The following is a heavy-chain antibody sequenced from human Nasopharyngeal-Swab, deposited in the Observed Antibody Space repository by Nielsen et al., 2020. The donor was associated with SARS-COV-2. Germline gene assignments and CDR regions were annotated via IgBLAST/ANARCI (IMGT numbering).Heavy chain of an antibody. Sequence: WVRQAPGQRLEWMGWINAGNGNTKYSQKFRGRVTITRDTSASTAYMEMSSLRSEDTAVYYCVRERVVVVSATYYQYGMDVWGQGTTVTVSS. J-gene: IGHJ6*02. CDR2: INAGNGNT. CDR3: VRERVVVVSATYYQYGMDV. V-gene: IGHV1-3*01. D-gene: IGHD2-15*01.